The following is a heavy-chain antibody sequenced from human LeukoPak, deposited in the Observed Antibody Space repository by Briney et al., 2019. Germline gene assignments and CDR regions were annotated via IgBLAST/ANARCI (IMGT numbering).Heavy chain of an antibody. CDR3: ASTDYYGSGSPDY. CDR2: IYYSGST. D-gene: IGHD3-10*01. CDR1: GGSISSYY. V-gene: IGHV4-59*12. Sequence: PSETLSLTCTVSGGSISSYYWSWIRQPPGKGLEWIGYIYYSGSTNYNPSLKSRVTISVDTSKNQFSLKLSSVTAADTAVYYCASTDYYGSGSPDYWGQGTLVTVSS. J-gene: IGHJ4*02.